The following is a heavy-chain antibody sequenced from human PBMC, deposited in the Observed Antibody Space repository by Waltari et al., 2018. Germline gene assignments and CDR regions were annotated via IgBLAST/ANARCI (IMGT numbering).Heavy chain of an antibody. Sequence: EVQLVESGGGLVQPGRSLRLSCAASGFTFDAYAMHWVRQAPGKGLEWVSGISWNSGSIGYADSVKGRFTISRDNAKNSLYLQMNSLRAEDMALYYCAKDISHYYDTYFFDYWGQGTLVTVSS. J-gene: IGHJ4*02. CDR1: GFTFDAYA. CDR3: AKDISHYYDTYFFDY. V-gene: IGHV3-9*03. D-gene: IGHD3-22*01. CDR2: ISWNSGSI.